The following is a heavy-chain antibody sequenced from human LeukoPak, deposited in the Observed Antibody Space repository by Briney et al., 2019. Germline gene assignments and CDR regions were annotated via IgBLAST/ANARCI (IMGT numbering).Heavy chain of an antibody. J-gene: IGHJ4*02. D-gene: IGHD3-22*01. Sequence: ASVKVSCKASGYTFTSYGISWVPQAPGQGLEWMGWISAYNGNTNYAQKLQGRVTMTTDTSTSTAYMELRSLRSDDTAVYYCARAPIYYDHSGYYVETEFEYWGQGTLVTVPS. CDR2: ISAYNGNT. V-gene: IGHV1-18*01. CDR1: GYTFTSYG. CDR3: ARAPIYYDHSGYYVETEFEY.